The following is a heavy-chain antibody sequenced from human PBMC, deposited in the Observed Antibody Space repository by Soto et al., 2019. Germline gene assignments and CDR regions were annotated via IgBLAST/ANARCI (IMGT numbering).Heavy chain of an antibody. CDR1: GGTFSSYT. CDR3: AKARGIITPAPGSY. D-gene: IGHD3-16*01. Sequence: GASVKVSCKASGGTFSSYTISWVRQAPGQGLEWMGRIIPILGIANYAQKFQGRVTITADKSTSTAYMELSSLRAEDTAVYYCAKARGIITPAPGSYWGQGTQVTVSS. J-gene: IGHJ1*01. V-gene: IGHV1-69*02. CDR2: IIPILGIA.